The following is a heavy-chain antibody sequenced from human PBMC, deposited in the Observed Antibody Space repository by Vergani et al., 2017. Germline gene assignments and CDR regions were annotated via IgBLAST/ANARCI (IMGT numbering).Heavy chain of an antibody. Sequence: EVQLAESGGDLVQPGGSLRLSCAASGFSVNSNSVNWVRQAPGKGLEWVAVLNIDGTVLYADSVKGRFTISRDNSKNTLYLQMNSLRAEDTAVYYCAKVTGAHYYYYYMDVWGKGTTVTVSS. J-gene: IGHJ6*03. V-gene: IGHV3-66*01. CDR2: LNIDGTV. CDR1: GFSVNSNS. CDR3: AKVTGAHYYYYYMDV. D-gene: IGHD7-27*01.